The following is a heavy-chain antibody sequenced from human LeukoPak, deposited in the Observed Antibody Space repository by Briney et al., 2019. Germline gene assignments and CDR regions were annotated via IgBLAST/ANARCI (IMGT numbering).Heavy chain of an antibody. V-gene: IGHV3-33*06. CDR1: GFTFSSYG. CDR2: IWYDGSNK. D-gene: IGHD3-22*01. CDR3: AKDRNDYDSIGSDAFHI. Sequence: GGSLRLSCAASGFTFSSYGMHWVRQAPGKGLEWVAVIWYDGSNKYYADSVGGRFTISRDNTQNMLYLEMHSLRVDDAAVYYCAKDRNDYDSIGSDAFHIWGQGTTVTVSS. J-gene: IGHJ3*02.